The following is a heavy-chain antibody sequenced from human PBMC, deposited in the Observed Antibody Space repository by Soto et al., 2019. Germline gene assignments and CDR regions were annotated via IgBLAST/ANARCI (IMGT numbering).Heavy chain of an antibody. CDR1: GGSISSYY. J-gene: IGHJ5*02. CDR3: ARDLRGRGSGRFDP. Sequence: SETLSLTCTVSGGSISSYYWSWFRQSPGKGMEWIGYIYHSGSTNYNPSLKSRVTISVDRSKNQFSLKLNSVTAADTAVYYCARDLRGRGSGRFDPWGQGTPVTVSS. CDR2: IYHSGST. D-gene: IGHD3-10*01. V-gene: IGHV4-59*12.